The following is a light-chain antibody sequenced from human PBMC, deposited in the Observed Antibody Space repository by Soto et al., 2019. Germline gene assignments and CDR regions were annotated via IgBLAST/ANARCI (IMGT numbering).Light chain of an antibody. Sequence: EIVLTQSPGTLSLSPGERATLSCRASQSVSSSYLAWYQQKPGQAPRLLIYGVSSRATGIPDRFSGSGSGTDFTLTISRLEPEDFAVNYCQHYVNSPPITFGHGTRLEIK. V-gene: IGKV3-20*01. CDR2: GVS. CDR3: QHYVNSPPIT. J-gene: IGKJ5*01. CDR1: QSVSSSY.